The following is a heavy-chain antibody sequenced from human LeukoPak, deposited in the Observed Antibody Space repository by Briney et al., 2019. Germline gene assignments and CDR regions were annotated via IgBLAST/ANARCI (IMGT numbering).Heavy chain of an antibody. D-gene: IGHD5-12*01. J-gene: IGHJ4*02. CDR1: GASICSHY. Sequence: SETLSLTCTVSGASICSHYWSWIRQSPGKRLEWIGDIYNSESTNYNPSLKSRVTITMDSSKNQSSLKLTSVTAADTAVYYCARAERGLRFDYWGQGTLVTVSS. V-gene: IGHV4-59*08. CDR3: ARAERGLRFDY. CDR2: IYNSEST.